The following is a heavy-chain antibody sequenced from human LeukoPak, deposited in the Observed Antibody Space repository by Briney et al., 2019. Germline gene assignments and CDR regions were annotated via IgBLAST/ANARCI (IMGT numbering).Heavy chain of an antibody. CDR2: IYPGDSDT. CDR3: ARRDGFSLSYFDY. V-gene: IGHV5-51*01. Sequence: GESLTISCKGSGYSFTHYLTGWVRQMPGKGLEWMAIIYPGDSDTTQSPSFQGKVTISADKYHSAPYLQWRSLKASDTAMYYCARRDGFSLSYFDYWGQGTLVTVSS. CDR1: GYSFTHYL. J-gene: IGHJ4*02. D-gene: IGHD5-24*01.